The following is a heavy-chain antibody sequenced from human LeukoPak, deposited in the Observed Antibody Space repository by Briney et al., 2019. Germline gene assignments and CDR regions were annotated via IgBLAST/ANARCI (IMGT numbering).Heavy chain of an antibody. CDR2: IYPYTGNT. V-gene: IGHV1-18*01. J-gene: IGHJ5*01. CDR3: ARGGQQLVWFDS. D-gene: IGHD6-13*01. CDR1: GYTFISYG. Sequence: GASVKVSCKASGYTFISYGISWVRQAPGQGLEWMGWIYPYTGNTNYAQMVQGRVTMTTDTSTRTAYMELTSLTSDDTAVYYCARGGQQLVWFDSWGQGTLVTVSS.